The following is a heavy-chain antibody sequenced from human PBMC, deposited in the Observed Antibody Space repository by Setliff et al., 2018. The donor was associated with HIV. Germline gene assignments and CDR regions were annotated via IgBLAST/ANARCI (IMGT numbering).Heavy chain of an antibody. D-gene: IGHD3-9*01. Sequence: GGSLRLSCAASGFTFSSYSMNWVRQAPGKGLEWVSSISSSSSYIYYANSVKGRFTISRDNAKNTLHLQMNSLRAEDTAVYYCARVYDILTGYRGAFDIWSQGAMVTVSS. CDR1: GFTFSSYS. CDR2: ISSSSSYI. J-gene: IGHJ3*02. CDR3: ARVYDILTGYRGAFDI. V-gene: IGHV3-21*04.